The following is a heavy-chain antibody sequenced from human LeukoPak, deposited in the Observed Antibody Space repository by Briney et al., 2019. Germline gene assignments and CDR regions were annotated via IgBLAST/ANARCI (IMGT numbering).Heavy chain of an antibody. D-gene: IGHD6-6*01. J-gene: IGHJ4*02. Sequence: GGSLRLSCAASGFTFSSYEMNWVRQAPGKGLEWVSYISSSGSTIYYADSVKGRFTISRDNAKNSLYLQMNSLRAEDTAVYYCAREGPRDVSIARGGLDYWGQGTLVTVSS. V-gene: IGHV3-48*03. CDR3: AREGPRDVSIARGGLDY. CDR1: GFTFSSYE. CDR2: ISSSGSTI.